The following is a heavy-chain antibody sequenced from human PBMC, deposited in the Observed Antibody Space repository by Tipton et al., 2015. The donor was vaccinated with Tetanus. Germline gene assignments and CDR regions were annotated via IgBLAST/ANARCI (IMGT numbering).Heavy chain of an antibody. J-gene: IGHJ4*02. D-gene: IGHD6-6*01. CDR2: INHSGST. V-gene: IGHV4-34*01. CDR3: ARRAPPGIAARPAVYFDY. Sequence: TLSLTCAVYGGSFSGYYWSWIRQPPGKGLEWIGEINHSGSTNYNPSLKSRVTISVDTSKNQFSLKLSSVTAADTAVYYCARRAPPGIAARPAVYFDYWGQGTLVTVSS. CDR1: GGSFSGYY.